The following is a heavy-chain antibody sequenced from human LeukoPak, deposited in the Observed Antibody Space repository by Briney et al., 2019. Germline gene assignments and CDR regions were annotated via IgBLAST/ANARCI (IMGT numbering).Heavy chain of an antibody. Sequence: SETLSLTCTVSGGSISRSSYYWVWIRQPPGKGLEWIASIYYSGSTYYNPSLKSRVTISVDTSKNPFSLKLSSVTAADTAVYYCARLYDTSGYFYWYFDLWGRGTLVTVSS. CDR2: IYYSGST. D-gene: IGHD3-22*01. V-gene: IGHV4-39*01. CDR1: GGSISRSSYY. CDR3: ARLYDTSGYFYWYFDL. J-gene: IGHJ2*01.